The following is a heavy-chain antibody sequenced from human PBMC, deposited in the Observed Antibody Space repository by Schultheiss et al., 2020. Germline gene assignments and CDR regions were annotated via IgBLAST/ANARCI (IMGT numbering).Heavy chain of an antibody. CDR2: IYYTGST. CDR3: ARVLLWFGSPGGMDV. V-gene: IGHV4-59*08. Sequence: SQTLSLTCTVSGGSISNSYWSWIRQPPGKGLEWIGYIYYTGSTSYNPSLKSRVTISVDTSKNQFSLKLSSVTAADTAVYYCARVLLWFGSPGGMDVWGQGTTVTVSS. CDR1: GGSISNSY. J-gene: IGHJ6*02. D-gene: IGHD3-10*01.